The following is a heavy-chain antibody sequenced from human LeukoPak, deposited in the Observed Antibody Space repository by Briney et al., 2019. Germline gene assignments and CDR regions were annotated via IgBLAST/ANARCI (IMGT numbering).Heavy chain of an antibody. CDR3: ARYSGYDLFDY. D-gene: IGHD5-12*01. V-gene: IGHV4-30-2*01. CDR1: GGSISSGGYS. Sequence: SQTLSLTCAVSGGSISSGGYSWSWLRQPPGKVREWIGYIYHSGSPYYNPARKSRVTISVDRSKNQFSLKLSSVTAADTAVYYCARYSGYDLFDYWGQGTLVTVSS. CDR2: IYHSGSP. J-gene: IGHJ4*02.